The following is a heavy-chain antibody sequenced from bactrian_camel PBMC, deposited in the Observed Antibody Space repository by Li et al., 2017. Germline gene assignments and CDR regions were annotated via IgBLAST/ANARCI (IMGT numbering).Heavy chain of an antibody. CDR2: IKSDGGSP. Sequence: DVQLVESGGGLVQPGGSLKPSCAASGFSFSTCALAWYRQAPGKGLDWVSSIKSDGGSPYYADSVKGRFTISRDNAKSTVYLQMNSLKSEDTALYYCATDLRAVWPDYYGMDYWGKGTQVTVSS. J-gene: IGHJ7*01. CDR1: GFSFSTCA. D-gene: IGHD5*01. V-gene: IGHV3S40*01.